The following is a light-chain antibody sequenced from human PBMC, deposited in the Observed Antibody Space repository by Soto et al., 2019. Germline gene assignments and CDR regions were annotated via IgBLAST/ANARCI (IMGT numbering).Light chain of an antibody. V-gene: IGKV3-11*01. CDR3: QQRNSWPPTFT. J-gene: IGKJ5*01. CDR1: RSISTY. CDR2: DTS. Sequence: ETALTQSPATLSLSPGAGAPLSCRASRSISTYLAWYQQKPGQAPRLLIYDTSIRATGIPARFSGSGSGTDFTLTISSLEPEDFAVYYCQQRNSWPPTFTFGQGTRLEIK.